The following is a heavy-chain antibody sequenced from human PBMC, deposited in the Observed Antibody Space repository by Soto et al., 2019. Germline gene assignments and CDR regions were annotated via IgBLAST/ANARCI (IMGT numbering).Heavy chain of an antibody. CDR2: INSDGTTT. Sequence: GGSLRLSCAASGFTFSNTWMHWVRQAPGKGLVWVSHINSDGTTTTYADSVKGRFTISRDNAKNTVHLQMNSLRAEDTAVYYCATDGSYAQHVWGQGTAVTVSS. V-gene: IGHV3-74*01. D-gene: IGHD2-2*01. CDR1: GFTFSNTW. CDR3: ATDGSYAQHV. J-gene: IGHJ6*02.